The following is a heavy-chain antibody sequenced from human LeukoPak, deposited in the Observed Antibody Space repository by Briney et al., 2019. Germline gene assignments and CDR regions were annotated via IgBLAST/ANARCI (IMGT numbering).Heavy chain of an antibody. CDR2: INPSGGST. Sequence: ASVKVSCKASGYTFTSYYMHWVRQAPGQGLEWMGIINPSGGSTSYAQKFQGRVTMTRDMSTSTVYMELSSLRPEDTAVYYCARGRVGGAFDIWGQGTMVTVSS. V-gene: IGHV1-46*01. CDR3: ARGRVGGAFDI. D-gene: IGHD1-26*01. J-gene: IGHJ3*02. CDR1: GYTFTSYY.